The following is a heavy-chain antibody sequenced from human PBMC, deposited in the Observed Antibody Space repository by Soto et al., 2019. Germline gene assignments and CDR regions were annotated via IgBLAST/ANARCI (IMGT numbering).Heavy chain of an antibody. CDR1: GFTFDDYT. Sequence: GGSLRLSCAASGFTFDDYTMHWVRQAPGKGLEWVSLISWDGGSTYYAHSVKGRFTISRDNSKNSLYLQMNRLRTEDTALYYCAIDNGSSGWYHIDYWGQGTLVTVSS. J-gene: IGHJ4*02. CDR3: AIDNGSSGWYHIDY. CDR2: ISWDGGST. D-gene: IGHD6-19*01. V-gene: IGHV3-43*01.